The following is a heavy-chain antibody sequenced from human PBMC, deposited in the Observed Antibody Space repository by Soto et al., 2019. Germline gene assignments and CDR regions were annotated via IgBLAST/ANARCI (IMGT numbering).Heavy chain of an antibody. D-gene: IGHD3-10*01. CDR1: GGSFSGYY. J-gene: IGHJ6*03. CDR3: ARGLTYYYGSGSYKYIDV. CDR2: INHSGST. V-gene: IGHV4-34*01. Sequence: QVQLQQWGAGLLKPSETLSLTCAVYGGSFSGYYWCWIRQPPGKGLEWIGEINHSGSTNYNPSLKSRVTISVDTSTNQFSLKLSSVTAADTAVYYCARGLTYYYGSGSYKYIDVWGKGTTVTVSS.